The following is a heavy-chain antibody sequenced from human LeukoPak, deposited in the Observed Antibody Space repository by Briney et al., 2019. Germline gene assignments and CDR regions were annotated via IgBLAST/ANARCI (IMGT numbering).Heavy chain of an antibody. V-gene: IGHV1-2*06. CDR2: INPNSGDT. Sequence: WASVKVSCKASGYSFTNYDINWVRQATGQGLEWMGRINPNSGDTNFAQKFQGRVTLTRDTSISTSYMELSSLRSDDTAVYFCAKVREVGTNIEVVVVDISGAFDMWGQGTMVTVSS. J-gene: IGHJ3*02. CDR1: GYSFTNYD. CDR3: AKVREVGTNIEVVVVDISGAFDM. D-gene: IGHD2-15*01.